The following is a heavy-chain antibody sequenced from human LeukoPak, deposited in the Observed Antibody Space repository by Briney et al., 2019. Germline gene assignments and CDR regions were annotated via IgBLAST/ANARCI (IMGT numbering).Heavy chain of an antibody. D-gene: IGHD3-22*01. Sequence: PGGSLRLSCAASGFTFSSYWMSWVRQAPGKGLEWAANIKQDGSEKYYVDSVKGRFTISRDNAKNSLYLQMNSLRAEDTAVYYCARDPNYYDSSGYYFDYWGQGTLVTVSS. CDR3: ARDPNYYDSSGYYFDY. V-gene: IGHV3-7*01. CDR2: IKQDGSEK. J-gene: IGHJ4*02. CDR1: GFTFSSYW.